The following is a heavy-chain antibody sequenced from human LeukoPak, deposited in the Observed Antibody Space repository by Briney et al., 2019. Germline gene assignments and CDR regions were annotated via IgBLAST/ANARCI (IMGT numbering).Heavy chain of an antibody. V-gene: IGHV1-69*01. J-gene: IGHJ5*02. CDR2: IIPIFGTA. CDR1: GGTFSSYA. D-gene: IGHD3-10*01. Sequence: SVKVSCKASGGTFSSYAISWVRQAPGQGLEWMGGIIPIFGTANYAQKFQGRVTITADESTSTAYMELSSLRSEDTAVYYCARVPPTSLHMVRGVRRPYNWFDPWGQGTLVTVSS. CDR3: ARVPPTSLHMVRGVRRPYNWFDP.